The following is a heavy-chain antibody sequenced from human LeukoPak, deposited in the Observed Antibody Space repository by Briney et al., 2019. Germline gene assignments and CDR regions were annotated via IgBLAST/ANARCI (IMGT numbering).Heavy chain of an antibody. V-gene: IGHV5-51*01. CDR3: AGHVHPGIATLNWFDP. CDR1: GYTFTNYW. CDR2: IYPGDSDT. J-gene: IGHJ5*02. Sequence: GESLKISCKGSGYTFTNYWIGWVRQMPGKGLEWMGIIYPGDSDTRYSPSFQGQVTISADKSISTAYLQWSSLKASDTAMYYCAGHVHPGIATLNWFDPWGQGTLVTVSS. D-gene: IGHD6-13*01.